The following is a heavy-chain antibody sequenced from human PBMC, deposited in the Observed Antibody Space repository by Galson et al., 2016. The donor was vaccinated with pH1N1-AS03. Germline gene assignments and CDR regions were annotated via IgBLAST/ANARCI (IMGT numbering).Heavy chain of an antibody. J-gene: IGHJ6*02. CDR2: INTDSGVT. CDR3: ARDPRGPCTSATCPTTNYFGMDV. Sequence: SVKVSCKASGYIFTGFYVHWVRQAPGQGLEWMGWINTDSGVTNYAQKFEAWVTMTRDTSVSTAYMELYGLKSDDTAVYYCARDPRGPCTSATCPTTNYFGMDVWGQGTTVIVSS. V-gene: IGHV1-2*04. D-gene: IGHD2-2*01. CDR1: GYIFTGFY.